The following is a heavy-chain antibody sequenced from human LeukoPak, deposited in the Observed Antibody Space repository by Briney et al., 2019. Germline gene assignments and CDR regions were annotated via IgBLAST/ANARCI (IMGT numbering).Heavy chain of an antibody. Sequence: GGSLRLSCAASGFTFSSYAMSWVRQAPGKGLEWVAAISGSGGSTYYADSGKGRFTISRDNSKNTLYLQMNSLRAEDTAVYYCAKWSMYYYYYYMDVWGKGTTVTVSS. CDR2: ISGSGGST. V-gene: IGHV3-23*01. CDR1: GFTFSSYA. CDR3: AKWSMYYYYYYMDV. J-gene: IGHJ6*03. D-gene: IGHD1-26*01.